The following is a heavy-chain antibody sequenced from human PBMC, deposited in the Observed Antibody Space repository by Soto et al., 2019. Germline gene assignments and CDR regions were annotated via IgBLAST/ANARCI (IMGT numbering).Heavy chain of an antibody. Sequence: QVQLVQSGAEVKKPGASVKVSCKASGYTFTSYGISWVRQAPGQGLEWMGWISADNGNTNYAQKLQGRVTMTTDTSTSTDYMERRSLRSDDTAVYYCARGAMATTRAEYFYYWCQGTLVTVSS. D-gene: IGHD1-1*01. CDR1: GYTFTSYG. CDR3: ARGAMATTRAEYFYY. V-gene: IGHV1-18*04. CDR2: ISADNGNT. J-gene: IGHJ4*02.